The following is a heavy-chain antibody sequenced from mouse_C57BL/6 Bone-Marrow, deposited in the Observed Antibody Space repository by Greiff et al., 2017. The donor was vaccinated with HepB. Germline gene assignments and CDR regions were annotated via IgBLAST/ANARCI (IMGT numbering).Heavy chain of an antibody. Sequence: VQLQQSGPVLVKPGASVKMSCKASGYTFTDYYMNWVKQSHGKSLEWIGVINPYNGGTSYNQKFKGKATLTVDKSSSTAYMELNSLTSEDSAVDYCARVTYYYGSTFDYWGQGTTLTVST. V-gene: IGHV1-19*01. CDR3: ARVTYYYGSTFDY. D-gene: IGHD1-1*01. J-gene: IGHJ2*01. CDR2: INPYNGGT. CDR1: GYTFTDYY.